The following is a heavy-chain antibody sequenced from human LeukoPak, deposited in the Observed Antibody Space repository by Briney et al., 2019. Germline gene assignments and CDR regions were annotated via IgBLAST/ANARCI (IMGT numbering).Heavy chain of an antibody. CDR2: ISAYNGNT. CDR1: GYTFTSYG. V-gene: IGHV1-18*01. Sequence: ASVKVSCKASGYTFTSYGISWVRQAPGQGLEWMGWISAYNGNTNYAQKLQGRVTMTTDTSTSTAYMELRRLRSDDTAVYYCARDLGVLRPLSYDFWSGYYTRKYDPTGNDYWGQGTLVTVSS. J-gene: IGHJ4*02. CDR3: ARDLGVLRPLSYDFWSGYYTRKYDPTGNDY. D-gene: IGHD3-3*01.